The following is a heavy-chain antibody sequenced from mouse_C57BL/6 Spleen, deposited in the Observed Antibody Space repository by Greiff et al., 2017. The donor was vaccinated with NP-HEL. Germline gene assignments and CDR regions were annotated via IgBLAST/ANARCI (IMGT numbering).Heavy chain of an antibody. V-gene: IGHV1-81*01. CDR3: AGSNYVLYAMDY. CDR1: GYTFTSYG. Sequence: VQLQQSGPELARPGASVKLSCKASGYTFTSYGISWVKQRTGQGLEWIGEIYPRSGNTYYNEKFKGKATLTADKSSSTAYMELRSLTSEDSAVYFCAGSNYVLYAMDYWGQGTSVTVSS. J-gene: IGHJ4*01. D-gene: IGHD2-5*01. CDR2: IYPRSGNT.